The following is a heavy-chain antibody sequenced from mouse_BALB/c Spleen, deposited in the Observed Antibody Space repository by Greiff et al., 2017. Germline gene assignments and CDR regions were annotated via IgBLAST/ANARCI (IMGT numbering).Heavy chain of an antibody. D-gene: IGHD2-13*01. CDR1: GYTFTSYW. CDR2: INPSNGRT. V-gene: IGHV1S81*02. J-gene: IGHJ2*01. Sequence: QVQLQQPGAELVKPGASVKLSCKASGYTFTSYWMHWVKQRPGQGLEWIGEINPSNGRTNYNEKFKSKATLTVDKSSSTAYMQLSSLTSEDSAVYYCARQRLGYFDYWGQGTTLTVSS. CDR3: ARQRLGYFDY.